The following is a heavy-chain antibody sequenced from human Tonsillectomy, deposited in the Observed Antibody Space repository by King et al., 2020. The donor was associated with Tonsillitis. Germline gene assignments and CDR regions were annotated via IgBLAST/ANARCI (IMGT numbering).Heavy chain of an antibody. D-gene: IGHD3-10*01. CDR1: GFTFDNYC. V-gene: IGHV3-20*04. J-gene: IGHJ4*02. CDR3: ARGSMSMVRGVHFDY. Sequence: VQLVESGGGVVRPGGSLRLSCAASGFTFDNYCMNWVRQAPGKGLGWVSGINWNGGSTRYADSVKGRFTISRDNAKNSLYLQMNSLRAEDTALYYCARGSMSMVRGVHFDYWGQGTLVTVSS. CDR2: INWNGGST.